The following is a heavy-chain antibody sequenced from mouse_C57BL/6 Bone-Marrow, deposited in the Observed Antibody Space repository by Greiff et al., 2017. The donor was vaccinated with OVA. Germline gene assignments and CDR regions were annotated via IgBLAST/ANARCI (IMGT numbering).Heavy chain of an antibody. Sequence: EVNLVESGGDLVKPGGSLKLSCAASGFTFSSYGMSWVRQTPDKRLEWVATISSGGSYTYYPDSVKGRFTISRDNAKNTLYLQMSSLKSEDTAMYYCARRGWFAYWGQGTLVTVSA. V-gene: IGHV5-6*02. CDR2: ISSGGSYT. CDR3: ARRGWFAY. CDR1: GFTFSSYG. J-gene: IGHJ3*01.